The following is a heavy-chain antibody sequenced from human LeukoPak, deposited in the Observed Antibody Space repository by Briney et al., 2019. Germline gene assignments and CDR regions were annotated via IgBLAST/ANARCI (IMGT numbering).Heavy chain of an antibody. CDR2: ISGSGGST. CDR3: AKDRYSSSWFMKSYYFDY. V-gene: IGHV3-23*01. J-gene: IGHJ4*02. Sequence: GGSLRLSCAASGFTFSSYAMHWVRQAPGKGLEWVSAISGSGGSTYYADSVKGRFTISRDNSKNTLYLQMNSLRAEDTAVYYCAKDRYSSSWFMKSYYFDYWGQGTLVTVSS. D-gene: IGHD6-13*01. CDR1: GFTFSSYA.